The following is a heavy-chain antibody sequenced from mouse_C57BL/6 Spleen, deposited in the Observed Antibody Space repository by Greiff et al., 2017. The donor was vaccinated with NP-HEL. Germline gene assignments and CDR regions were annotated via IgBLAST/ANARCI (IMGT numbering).Heavy chain of an antibody. CDR2: IYPRSGNT. Sequence: QVQLQQSGAELARPGASVKLSCKASGYTFTSYGISWVKQRTGQGLEWIGEIYPRSGNTYYNEKFKGKATLTADKSSSTAYMELRSLTSEDSAVYFCAAPYYYGSRPVSGAMDYWGQGTSVTVSS. CDR1: GYTFTSYG. J-gene: IGHJ4*01. D-gene: IGHD1-1*01. V-gene: IGHV1-81*01. CDR3: AAPYYYGSRPVSGAMDY.